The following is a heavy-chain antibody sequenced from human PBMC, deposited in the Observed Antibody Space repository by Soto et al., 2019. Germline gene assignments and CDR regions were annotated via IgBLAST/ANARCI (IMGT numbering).Heavy chain of an antibody. CDR2: MNSDGSST. V-gene: IGHV3-74*01. Sequence: PGGSPRLSCAASGFTFGNSWMHWVRQAPGEGLEWVSRMNSDGSSTNYADSVKGRFTVSRDNAKNTLYLQMNSLRAEDTAVYYCATAEVDYWGPGTLVTVSS. CDR1: GFTFGNSW. J-gene: IGHJ4*02. CDR3: ATAEVDY.